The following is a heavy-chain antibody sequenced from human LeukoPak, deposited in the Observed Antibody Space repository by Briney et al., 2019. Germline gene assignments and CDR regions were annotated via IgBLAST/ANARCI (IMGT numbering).Heavy chain of an antibody. J-gene: IGHJ3*02. Sequence: GGSLRLSCAASGFTFSNAWMTWVRQAPGKGLEWVGRIKSNADGGTTDYAAPVKGRFTISRDDSKNTLYLQMNSQKIEDTAVYYCTTVGLEYSYIWGQGTMVTVSS. V-gene: IGHV3-15*01. CDR2: IKSNADGGTT. CDR3: TTVGLEYSYI. CDR1: GFTFSNAW. D-gene: IGHD2-15*01.